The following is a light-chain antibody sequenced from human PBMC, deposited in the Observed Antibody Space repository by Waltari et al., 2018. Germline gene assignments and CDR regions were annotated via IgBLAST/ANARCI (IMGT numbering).Light chain of an antibody. V-gene: IGKV3-11*01. J-gene: IGKJ4*01. CDR3: QQRYTWPLA. CDR1: QTIRTS. CDR2: DAS. Sequence: EIVLTQSPATLSLSPGQSAALSGRASQTIRTSLAWYQQKPGQPPRLVIYDASNRATDIPARFSGSGSETDFNLTISSLEAEDFAVYYCQQRYTWPLAFGGGTTVEIK.